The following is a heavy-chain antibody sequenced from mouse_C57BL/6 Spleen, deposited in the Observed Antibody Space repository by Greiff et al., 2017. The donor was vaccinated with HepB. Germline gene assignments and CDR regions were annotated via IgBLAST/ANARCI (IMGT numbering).Heavy chain of an antibody. V-gene: IGHV14-4*01. J-gene: IGHJ2*01. CDR1: GFNIKDDY. CDR3: TTWGKGSTHY. Sequence: EVKLMESGAELVRPGASVKLSCTASGFNIKDDYMHWVKQRPEQGLEWIGWIDPENGDTEYASKFQGKATITADTSSNTAYLQLSSLTSEDTAVYYCTTWGKGSTHYWGQGTTLTVSS. CDR2: IDPENGDT. D-gene: IGHD1-1*01.